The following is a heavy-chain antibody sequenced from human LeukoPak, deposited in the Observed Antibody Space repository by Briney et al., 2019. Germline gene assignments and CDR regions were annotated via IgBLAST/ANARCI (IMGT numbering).Heavy chain of an antibody. CDR2: IYYSGST. J-gene: IGHJ3*02. Sequence: SETLSLTCTVSGRSMSYYYWSWLRQPPGKGLEWVGYIYYSGSTKYNPSLRSRVTISVDTSKNQFSLKLSSVTAPDTAVYYCTSGGDDWYAFDIWGQGRMVTVSS. CDR1: GRSMSYYY. CDR3: TSGGDDWYAFDI. D-gene: IGHD3-9*01. V-gene: IGHV4-59*01.